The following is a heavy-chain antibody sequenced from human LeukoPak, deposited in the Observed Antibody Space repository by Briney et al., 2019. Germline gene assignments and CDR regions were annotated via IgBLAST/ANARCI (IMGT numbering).Heavy chain of an antibody. J-gene: IGHJ3*02. Sequence: SETLSLTCAVYGGSFSGYYWSWIRQPPGKGLEWIGEINHSGSTNYNPSLKSRVTISVDTSKNQFSLKLSSVTAADTAVYYCARTLTDYDFWSGYYMGVAFDIWGQGTMVTVSS. V-gene: IGHV4-34*01. CDR1: GGSFSGYY. D-gene: IGHD3-3*01. CDR2: INHSGST. CDR3: ARTLTDYDFWSGYYMGVAFDI.